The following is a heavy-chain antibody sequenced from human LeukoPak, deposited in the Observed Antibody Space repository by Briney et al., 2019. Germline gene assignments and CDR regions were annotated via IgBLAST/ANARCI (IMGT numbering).Heavy chain of an antibody. CDR2: MTGDGATT. CDR3: ARRRYSGSSQHFDY. J-gene: IGHJ4*02. V-gene: IGHV3-23*01. Sequence: GGSLRLSCAASGFTFRNYGMSWVRQAPGKGLEWVSAMTGDGATTYYADSMKGRFTISRDNAKNSLYLQMNSLRAEDTAVYYCARRRYSGSSQHFDYWGLGTLVTVSS. CDR1: GFTFRNYG. D-gene: IGHD1-26*01.